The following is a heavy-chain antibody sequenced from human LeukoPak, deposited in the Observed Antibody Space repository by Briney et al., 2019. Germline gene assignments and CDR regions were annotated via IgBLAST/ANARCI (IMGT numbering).Heavy chain of an antibody. CDR1: GFTFRNHW. CDR2: VNSDGGST. J-gene: IGHJ4*02. D-gene: IGHD6-13*01. Sequence: GGSLRLSCAASGFTFRNHWMHWVRQAPGKGLVWVSRVNSDGGSTSYADSVKGRFTISRDNSKNTLYLQMNSLRAEDTAVYYCARDNRAAAGPAHFDYWGQGTLVTVSS. V-gene: IGHV3-74*01. CDR3: ARDNRAAAGPAHFDY.